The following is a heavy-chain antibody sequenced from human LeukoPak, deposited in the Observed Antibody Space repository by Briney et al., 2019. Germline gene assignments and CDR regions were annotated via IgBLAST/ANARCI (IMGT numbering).Heavy chain of an antibody. CDR3: AKDRYYDSSGYYYSY. CDR2: IMSSGSGT. J-gene: IGHJ4*02. CDR1: GFTFNIYA. Sequence: QPGGSLRLSCAASGFTFNIYAMSWVRQAPGKGLEWVSSIMSSGSGTFYADSVKDRFTVSRDNSKNTLYLQMSRLRVEDTAVYYCAKDRYYDSSGYYYSYWGQGTLVTVSS. V-gene: IGHV3-23*01. D-gene: IGHD3-22*01.